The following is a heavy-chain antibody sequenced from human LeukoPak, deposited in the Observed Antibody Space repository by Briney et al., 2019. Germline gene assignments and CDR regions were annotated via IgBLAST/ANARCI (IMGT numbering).Heavy chain of an antibody. V-gene: IGHV1-46*01. D-gene: IGHD1-26*01. CDR3: ARASGSNFDY. Sequence: PGGSLRLSCAASGYTFTSYYMHWVRQAPGQGLEWMGIINPSGGSTSYAQKFQGRVTMTRDTSTSTVYMELSSLRSEDTAVYYCARASGSNFDYWGQGTRVTVSS. CDR1: GYTFTSYY. CDR2: INPSGGST. J-gene: IGHJ4*02.